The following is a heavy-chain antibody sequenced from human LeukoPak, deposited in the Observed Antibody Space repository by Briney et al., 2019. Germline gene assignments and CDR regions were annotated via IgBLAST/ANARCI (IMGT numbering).Heavy chain of an antibody. J-gene: IGHJ4*02. CDR1: GFTFDDYG. D-gene: IGHD1-7*01. CDR3: ARSTTSITGTLNYFDY. Sequence: PGGSLRLSCAASGFTFDDYGMSWVRQAPGKGLEWVSGINWNGGSTGYADSVKGRSTISRDNAKNSLYLQMNSLRAEDTALYYCARSTTSITGTLNYFDYWGQGTLVTVSS. CDR2: INWNGGST. V-gene: IGHV3-20*04.